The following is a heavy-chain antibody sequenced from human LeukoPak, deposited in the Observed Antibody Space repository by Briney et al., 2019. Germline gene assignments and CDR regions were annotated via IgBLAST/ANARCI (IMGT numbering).Heavy chain of an antibody. V-gene: IGHV3-11*06. CDR1: GFTFTDHY. D-gene: IGHD3-3*01. J-gene: IGHJ6*02. CDR2: ISFGHHT. Sequence: GGSLRLSCAASGFTFTDHYMSWIRQAPGKGLEWISYISFGHHTNYADSVKGRFTISRDDARNSLFLQMNSLRAEDTAVYYCARYSPSGYYRDRYYGMDVWGQGTTVTVSS. CDR3: ARYSPSGYYRDRYYGMDV.